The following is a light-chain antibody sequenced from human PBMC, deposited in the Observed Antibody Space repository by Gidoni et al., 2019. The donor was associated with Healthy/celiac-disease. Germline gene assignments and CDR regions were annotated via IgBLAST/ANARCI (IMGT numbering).Light chain of an antibody. CDR3: QQSYRTLWS. Sequence: DIQLTQSPSSLSASVGDRVTITCRASQSISSYLNWYQQKPGKAPKLLIYAASSLQSGVPSRFSGSGSGTDFTLTISSLQPEDFANYYCQQSYRTLWSFXQXTKLEIK. J-gene: IGKJ2*04. V-gene: IGKV1-39*01. CDR1: QSISSY. CDR2: AAS.